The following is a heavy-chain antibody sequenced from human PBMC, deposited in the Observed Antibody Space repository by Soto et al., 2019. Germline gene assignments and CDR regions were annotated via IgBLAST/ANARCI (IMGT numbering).Heavy chain of an antibody. J-gene: IGHJ4*02. D-gene: IGHD2-15*01. Sequence: PGGSLRLSCPASGFTFSSYSMSWFRQAPGKGLEWVGFIRSKAYGGTTEYAASVKGRFTISRDDSKSIAYLQMNSLKTEDTAVYYCTGGYCSGGSCYPYWGQGTLVTVSS. CDR3: TGGYCSGGSCYPY. CDR1: GFTFSSYS. CDR2: IRSKAYGGTT. V-gene: IGHV3-49*03.